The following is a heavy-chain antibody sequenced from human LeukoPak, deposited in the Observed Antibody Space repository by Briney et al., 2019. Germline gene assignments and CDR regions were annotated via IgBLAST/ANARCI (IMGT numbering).Heavy chain of an antibody. CDR2: ISSSSSTI. V-gene: IGHV3-48*02. CDR3: ARGTQTATMHYFDY. D-gene: IGHD5-24*01. J-gene: IGHJ4*02. CDR1: GFTFSRYE. Sequence: PGGSLRLSCAASGFTFSRYEMNWVRQAPGKGLEWVSYISSSSSTIYYADSVKGRFTISRDNAKNSLYLQMNSLRDEDTAVYYCARGTQTATMHYFDYWGQGTLVTVSS.